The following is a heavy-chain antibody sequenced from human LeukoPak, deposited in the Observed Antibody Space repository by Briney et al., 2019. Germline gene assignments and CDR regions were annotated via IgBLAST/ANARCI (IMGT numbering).Heavy chain of an antibody. J-gene: IGHJ3*01. CDR2: ISSAGT. V-gene: IGHV3-23*01. Sequence: GGFLRLSCVGSGFIFSNYAMIWVRQAPGKGLEWVSAISSAGTFYADSVRGRFIMSRDNSKNTLYLQMNSLRDEDTAIYYCARDPNGDYVGAFDFWGQGTMVTVSS. D-gene: IGHD4-17*01. CDR3: ARDPNGDYVGAFDF. CDR1: GFIFSNYA.